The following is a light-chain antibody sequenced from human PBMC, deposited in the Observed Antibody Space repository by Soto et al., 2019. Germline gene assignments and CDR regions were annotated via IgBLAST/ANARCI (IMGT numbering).Light chain of an antibody. Sequence: QSVLTQPPSVSGAPGQRVTISCTGSSSNIGAGYDVHWYQQLPGTAPKLLIYGNSNRPSGVPDRFSGSKSGTSASLAITGLQAEDEDEYYCQSYDSSLSALYVFGTGTKVTVL. CDR2: GNS. CDR1: SSNIGAGYD. CDR3: QSYDSSLSALYV. V-gene: IGLV1-40*01. J-gene: IGLJ1*01.